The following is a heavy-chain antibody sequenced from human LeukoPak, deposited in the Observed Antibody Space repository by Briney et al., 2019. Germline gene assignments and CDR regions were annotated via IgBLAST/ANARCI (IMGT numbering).Heavy chain of an antibody. CDR1: GGSISSGDYY. CDR3: ARGLARFHGSASDY. CDR2: IYYSGSA. Sequence: PSQTLSLTCTVSGGSISSGDYYWSWIRQPPGKGLEWIGYIYYSGSAYYNPSLKSRVTISVDTSKNQFSLKLSSVTAADTAVYYCARGLARFHGSASDYWGQGALATVSS. V-gene: IGHV4-30-4*01. J-gene: IGHJ4*02. D-gene: IGHD2-2*03.